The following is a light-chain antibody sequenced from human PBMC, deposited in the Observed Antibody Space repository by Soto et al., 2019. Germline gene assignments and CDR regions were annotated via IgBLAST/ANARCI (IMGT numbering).Light chain of an antibody. Sequence: DIQFTHYPSSLSASVGGRVTITCRSSQTIDTYLNWYQHKPGTAPKVLIYAATYLQNGVPSRFSGTGSGADFTLTISSLQPEDFATYYCQQNFNFPRTFGQGTKVDI. CDR2: AAT. CDR3: QQNFNFPRT. CDR1: QTIDTY. J-gene: IGKJ1*01. V-gene: IGKV1-39*01.